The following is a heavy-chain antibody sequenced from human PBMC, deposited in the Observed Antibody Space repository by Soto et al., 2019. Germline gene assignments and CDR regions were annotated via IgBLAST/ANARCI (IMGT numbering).Heavy chain of an antibody. CDR2: IESKTDGRKA. CDR1: GFIFSNAL. Sequence: GGSLRLSCAASGFIFSNALMNWVRQAPGKGLEWVGHIESKTDGRKAHHTAPVQGRFTISRDDSANTLYLQMNSLTVEDTAVYYCTTWSYSFDYWGRGALVTVSS. D-gene: IGHD2-8*02. V-gene: IGHV3-15*07. CDR3: TTWSYSFDY. J-gene: IGHJ4*02.